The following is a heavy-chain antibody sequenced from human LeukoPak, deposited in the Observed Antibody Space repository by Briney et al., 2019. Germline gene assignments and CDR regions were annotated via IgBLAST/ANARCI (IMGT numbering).Heavy chain of an antibody. J-gene: IGHJ6*02. Sequence: ASVKVSCKASGYTFTSYGISWVRQAPGQGLEWMGWISAYNGNTNYAQKLQGRVTMTTDTSTSTAYMELRNLRSDDTAVYYCARDRVQLEAANHYYYSGMDVWGQGTRVTVSS. V-gene: IGHV1-18*01. CDR3: ARDRVQLEAANHYYYSGMDV. D-gene: IGHD1-1*01. CDR1: GYTFTSYG. CDR2: ISAYNGNT.